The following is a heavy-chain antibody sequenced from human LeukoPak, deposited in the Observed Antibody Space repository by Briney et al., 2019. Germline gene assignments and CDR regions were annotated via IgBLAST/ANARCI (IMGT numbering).Heavy chain of an antibody. Sequence: PSETLSLTCTVSGGXISSGGYYWSWIRQHPGKGLEWIGYIYYSGSTYYNPSLKSRVTISVDTSKNQFSLKLSSVTAADTAVYYCARDRYGDYVDYYYGMDVWGQGTTVTVSS. CDR2: IYYSGST. CDR1: GGXISSGGYY. CDR3: ARDRYGDYVDYYYGMDV. D-gene: IGHD4-17*01. V-gene: IGHV4-31*03. J-gene: IGHJ6*02.